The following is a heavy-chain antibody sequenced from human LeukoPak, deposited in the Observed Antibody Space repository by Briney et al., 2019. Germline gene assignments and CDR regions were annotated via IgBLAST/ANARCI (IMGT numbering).Heavy chain of an antibody. J-gene: IGHJ3*02. CDR2: IYTSGST. D-gene: IGHD1-7*01. Sequence: SETLSLTCTVSGGSISSGSYYWSWIRQPAGKGLEWIGRIYTSGSTNYNPSLKSRVTISVDTSKNQFSLKLSSVTAADTAVYYCAGTVTENAFHIWGQGTMVTVSS. V-gene: IGHV4-61*02. CDR3: AGTVTENAFHI. CDR1: GGSISSGSYY.